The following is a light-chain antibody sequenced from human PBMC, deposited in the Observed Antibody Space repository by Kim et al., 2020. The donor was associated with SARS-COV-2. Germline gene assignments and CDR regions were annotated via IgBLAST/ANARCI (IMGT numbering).Light chain of an antibody. CDR3: HQYGSSPWT. CDR1: QSVSSIY. J-gene: IGKJ1*01. Sequence: SPGERATLSCRASQSVSSIYFAWYQQKPGQAPRLLIYGASSRATGIPDRFSGSESGTDFTLTISRLEPEDFAVYYCHQYGSSPWTFGQGTKVDIK. V-gene: IGKV3-20*01. CDR2: GAS.